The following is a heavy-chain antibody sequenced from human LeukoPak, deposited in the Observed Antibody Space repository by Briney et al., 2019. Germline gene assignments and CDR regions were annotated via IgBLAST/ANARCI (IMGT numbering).Heavy chain of an antibody. CDR2: IYPGDSET. V-gene: IGHV5-51*01. D-gene: IGHD5-18*01. Sequence: PGESLKISCKGFGYSFTSYWIGWVRQMPGKGLEWMGLIYPGDSETRYSPSFQGQVTFSADKSINTAYLQWSSLKASDTAIYYCARPSGFSYGRFDFWGQGTLVTVSS. J-gene: IGHJ4*02. CDR3: ARPSGFSYGRFDF. CDR1: GYSFTSYW.